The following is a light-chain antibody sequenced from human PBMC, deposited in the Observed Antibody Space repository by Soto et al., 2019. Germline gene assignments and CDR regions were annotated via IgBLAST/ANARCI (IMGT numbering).Light chain of an antibody. V-gene: IGKV1-16*01. CDR3: QQYYDYPYT. J-gene: IGKJ2*01. Sequence: DIQLTQSPSSLSASGGDRVTITCRASQGIANFLAWFQQKPGKAPKSLIYAASSLQSGFPSRFSGSGSGTEFTLHVTSLQPADFETYYCQQYYDYPYTFGQGTKLEIK. CDR2: AAS. CDR1: QGIANF.